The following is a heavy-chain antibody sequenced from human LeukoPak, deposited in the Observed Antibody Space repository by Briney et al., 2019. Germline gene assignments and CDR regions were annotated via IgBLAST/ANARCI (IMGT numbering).Heavy chain of an antibody. D-gene: IGHD6-19*01. J-gene: IGHJ4*02. CDR1: GYSFTSYG. CDR3: ARTPKLLYSSGWYGGNYYFDY. CDR2: ISDYNGNT. Sequence: ASVKVSCKASGYSFTSYGISWVRQAPGQGLEWMGWISDYNGNTNYAQKLQGRVTMTTDTSTSTAYMELRSLRSDDTAVYYCARTPKLLYSSGWYGGNYYFDYWGQGTLVTVSS. V-gene: IGHV1-18*01.